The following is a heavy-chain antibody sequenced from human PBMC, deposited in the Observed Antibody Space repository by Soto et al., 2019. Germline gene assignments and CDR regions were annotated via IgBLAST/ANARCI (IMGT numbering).Heavy chain of an antibody. D-gene: IGHD2-15*01. CDR2: IWYDGSNK. V-gene: IGHV3-33*01. CDR3: ARDIYCSGGSCYPTANFDY. Sequence: GGSLRLSCAASGFTFSSYGMHWVRQAPGKGLEWVAVIWYDGSNKYYADSVKGRFTISRDNSKNTLYLQMNSLRAEDTAVYYCARDIYCSGGSCYPTANFDYWGQGTLVTVSS. CDR1: GFTFSSYG. J-gene: IGHJ4*02.